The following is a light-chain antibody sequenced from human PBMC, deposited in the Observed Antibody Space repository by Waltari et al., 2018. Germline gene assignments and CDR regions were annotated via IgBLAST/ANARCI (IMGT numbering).Light chain of an antibody. Sequence: TVVTQSPATLSVSPGERASLSCRTSQTIGLSLAWYQQKPGQAPRLLNYHASTRATGIPARFSGSGSESEFTLTISSLQSEDVAVYYCQQYNNWPPGTFGQGTRVEI. CDR3: QQYNNWPPGT. CDR2: HAS. CDR1: QTIGLS. J-gene: IGKJ1*01. V-gene: IGKV3-15*01.